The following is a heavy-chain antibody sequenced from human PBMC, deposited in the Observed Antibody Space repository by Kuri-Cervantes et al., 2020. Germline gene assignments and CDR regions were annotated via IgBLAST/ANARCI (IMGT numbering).Heavy chain of an antibody. J-gene: IGHJ4*02. CDR3: ARADHPSGYFDY. Sequence: GGSLRLSCAASGFTFSSYAMSWVRQAPGKGLEWVSAISGSGGSTYYADSVKGRFTISRDNSKNTLYLQMNSLRAEDTAVYYCARADHPSGYFDYWGQGTLVTVSS. CDR2: ISGSGGST. CDR1: GFTFSSYA. V-gene: IGHV3-23*01. D-gene: IGHD3-22*01.